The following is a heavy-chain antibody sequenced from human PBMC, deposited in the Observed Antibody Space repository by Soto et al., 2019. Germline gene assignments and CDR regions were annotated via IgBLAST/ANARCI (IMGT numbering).Heavy chain of an antibody. D-gene: IGHD4-17*01. CDR3: ARDLHGDPYY. J-gene: IGHJ4*02. CDR1: GYTFTSYG. V-gene: IGHV1-18*01. Sequence: QVQLVQSGAEVKKPGASVKVSCKASGYTFTSYGISWVRQAPGQGHEWMGWISAYNGNTNYAQKLQGRVTLTTDTSTSTDYRELRILRSDDTALYYCARDLHGDPYYWGQGTLVTVSS. CDR2: ISAYNGNT.